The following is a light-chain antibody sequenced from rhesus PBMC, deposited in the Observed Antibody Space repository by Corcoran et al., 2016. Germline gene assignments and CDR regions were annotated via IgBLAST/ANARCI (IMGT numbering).Light chain of an antibody. V-gene: IGKV2-104*02. Sequence: DIVMTQTPLSMPVTPGEPASISCRSSQSLLDSEDGKTYLDWYLQQPGQSPQLLIYAVSTRASGVPDRVSGRGSDTDFTLKSSRVEAEDVGVYYCMQALEFPWTFGQGTKVEIK. CDR2: AVS. CDR3: MQALEFPWT. CDR1: QSLLDSEDGKTY. J-gene: IGKJ1*01.